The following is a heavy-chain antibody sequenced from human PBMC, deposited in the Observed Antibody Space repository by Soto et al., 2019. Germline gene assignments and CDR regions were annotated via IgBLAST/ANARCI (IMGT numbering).Heavy chain of an antibody. V-gene: IGHV4-61*01. CDR1: GGSVSSGSYY. CDR3: ARAVVGADNYYYGMDV. CDR2: IYYSGST. Sequence: QVQLQESGPGLVKPSETLSLTCTVSGGSVSSGSYYWSWIRQPPGKGLEWIGYIYYSGSTNYNPSLKSLVTISVDTSKNQFSLKLSSVTAADTAVYYCARAVVGADNYYYGMDVWGQGTTVTVSS. D-gene: IGHD1-26*01. J-gene: IGHJ6*02.